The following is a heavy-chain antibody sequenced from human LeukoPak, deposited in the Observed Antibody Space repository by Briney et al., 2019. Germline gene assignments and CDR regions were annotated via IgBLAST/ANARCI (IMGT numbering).Heavy chain of an antibody. CDR3: ARDLRTISYYDSSGFDY. V-gene: IGHV3-30*04. CDR2: ISYDGSNK. Sequence: TGGSLRLSCAASGFTFSSYAMHWVRQAPGKGQEWVAVISYDGSNKYYADSVKGRFTISRDNSKNTLYLQMNSLRAEDTAVYYCARDLRTISYYDSSGFDYWGQGTLVTVSS. J-gene: IGHJ4*02. CDR1: GFTFSSYA. D-gene: IGHD3-22*01.